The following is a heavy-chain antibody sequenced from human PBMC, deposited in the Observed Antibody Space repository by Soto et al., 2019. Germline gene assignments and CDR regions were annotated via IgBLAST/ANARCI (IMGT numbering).Heavy chain of an antibody. CDR3: ERALLY. CDR1: VFTFISYS. CDR2: ISYDGSNK. D-gene: IGHD2-15*01. J-gene: IGHJ4*02. Sequence: PVVSLILSCSSSVFTFISYSMHWVRQAPGKGLEWVAVISYDGSNKYYSDSVKGRFTISRDNSKNTLYLQMNSLRAEDTDVYYCERALLYWGKGNLVNVSS. V-gene: IGHV3-30-3*01.